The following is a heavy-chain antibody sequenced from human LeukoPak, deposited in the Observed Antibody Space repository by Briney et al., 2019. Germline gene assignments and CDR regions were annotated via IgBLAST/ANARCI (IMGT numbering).Heavy chain of an antibody. CDR2: ISSSSSYI. CDR3: ARDIVVPAAIRGYMDV. D-gene: IGHD2-2*02. CDR1: GFTFSSYS. V-gene: IGHV3-21*01. J-gene: IGHJ6*03. Sequence: GGSLRLSCAASGFTFSSYSMNWVRQAPGKGLEWVSSISSSSSYIYYADSVKGRFTISRDNAKNSLYLQMNSLRAEDTAVYYCARDIVVPAAIRGYMDVWGKGTTVTVSS.